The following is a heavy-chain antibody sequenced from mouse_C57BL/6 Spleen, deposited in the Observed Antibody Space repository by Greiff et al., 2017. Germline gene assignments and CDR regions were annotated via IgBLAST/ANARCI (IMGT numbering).Heavy chain of an antibody. V-gene: IGHV1-64*01. CDR3: TRSEVTKIYFDY. CDR1: GYTFTSYW. CDR2: IHPNSGST. J-gene: IGHJ2*01. D-gene: IGHD2-2*01. Sequence: VQLQQPGAELVKPGASVKLSCKASGYTFTSYWMHWVKQRPGQGLEWIGMIHPNSGSTNYNEKFKSKATLTVDKSSSTAYMQLSSLTSEDSAVYYCTRSEVTKIYFDYWGQGTTLTVSS.